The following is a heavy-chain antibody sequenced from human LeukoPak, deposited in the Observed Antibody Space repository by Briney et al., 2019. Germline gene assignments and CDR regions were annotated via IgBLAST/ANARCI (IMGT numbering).Heavy chain of an antibody. J-gene: IGHJ4*02. CDR3: ARDNAHYYYGSGSSHFDY. D-gene: IGHD3-10*01. Sequence: ASVKVSCKASGYTFTSYGISWVRQAPGQGLEWMGWISAYNGNTNYAQKLQGRVTMTTDTSTSTAYMELGSLRSDDTAVYYCARDNAHYYYGSGSSHFDYWGQGTLVTVSS. CDR2: ISAYNGNT. CDR1: GYTFTSYG. V-gene: IGHV1-18*01.